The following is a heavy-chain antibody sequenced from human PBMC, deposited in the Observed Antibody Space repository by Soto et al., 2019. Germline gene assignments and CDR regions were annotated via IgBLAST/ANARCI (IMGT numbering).Heavy chain of an antibody. CDR2: IDDSGKV. Sequence: SETLSLTCSVSGGSISGSPYHWGWIRQPPGKGLEWIGSIDDSGKVYYNPSLTGRATLFVDTSRNRFSLNLDSVTAADTAVYYCAIPPPIEVAGPDYWGQGTLVTVSS. J-gene: IGHJ4*02. CDR1: GGSISGSPYH. D-gene: IGHD6-19*01. CDR3: AIPPPIEVAGPDY. V-gene: IGHV4-39*02.